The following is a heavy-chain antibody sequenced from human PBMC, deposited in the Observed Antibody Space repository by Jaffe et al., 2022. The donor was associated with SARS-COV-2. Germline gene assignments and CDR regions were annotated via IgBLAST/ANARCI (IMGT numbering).Heavy chain of an antibody. CDR3: ARDQYYGSGSNFYYYYGLDV. Sequence: QVQLQESGPGLVKPSETLSLTCTVSGGSISSGTYYWSWIRQPAGKGLEWIGHLYTSGSTNYNPSLKSRVTISVDTSKNQFSLRLTSVTAADTAVYYCARDQYYGSGSNFYYYYGLDVWGQGTTVTVSS. D-gene: IGHD3-10*01. CDR1: GGSISSGTYY. V-gene: IGHV4-61*02. J-gene: IGHJ6*02. CDR2: LYTSGST.